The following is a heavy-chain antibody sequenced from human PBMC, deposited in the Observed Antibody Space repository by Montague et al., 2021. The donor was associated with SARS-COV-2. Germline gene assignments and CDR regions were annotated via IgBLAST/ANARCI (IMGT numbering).Heavy chain of an antibody. D-gene: IGHD3-3*01. V-gene: IGHV3-48*03. CDR2: ISSSGSTI. J-gene: IGHJ6*03. CDR1: GFTFSSYE. Sequence: SLRLSCAASGFTFSSYEMNWVRQAPGKGLEWVSYISSSGSTIYYADSVKGRFTISRDNAKNSLYLQVNSLRAEDTAVYYCARVVTIFGVVTYYYYYYYMDVWGKGTTVTVSS. CDR3: ARVVTIFGVVTYYYYYYYMDV.